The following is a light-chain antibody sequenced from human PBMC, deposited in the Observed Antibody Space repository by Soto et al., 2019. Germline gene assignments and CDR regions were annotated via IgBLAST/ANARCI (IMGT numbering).Light chain of an antibody. V-gene: IGKV4-1*01. J-gene: IGKJ4*01. CDR2: WAS. CDR3: QQYYSAPLT. CDR1: QSVLYSSSNKNY. Sequence: DIVMTQSPDSLAVSLGERATINCKSSQSVLYSSSNKNYLAWYQQKPGQSPKLLIYWASTRETGVPDRFSGSGSGTDFTVSISSVQAEDVPVYYCQQYYSAPLTFGGGTKVEIK.